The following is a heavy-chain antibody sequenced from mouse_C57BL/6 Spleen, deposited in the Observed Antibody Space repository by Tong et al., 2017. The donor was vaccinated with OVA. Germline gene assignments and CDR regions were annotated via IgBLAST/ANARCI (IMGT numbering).Heavy chain of an antibody. CDR1: GFTFSSYG. V-gene: IGHV5-6*01. CDR2: ISSGGSYT. J-gene: IGHJ2*01. Sequence: EVQLQESGGDLVKPGGSLKLSCAASGFTFSSYGMSWVRQTPDKRLEWVATISSGGSYTYYPDSVKGRFTISRDNAKNTLYLQMSSLKSEDTAMYYCARHTLSFDYWGQGTTLTVSS. CDR3: ARHTLSFDY.